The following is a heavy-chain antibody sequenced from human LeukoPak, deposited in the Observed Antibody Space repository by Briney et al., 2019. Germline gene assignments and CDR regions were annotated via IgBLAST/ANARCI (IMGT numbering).Heavy chain of an antibody. CDR2: ISSSSSYT. J-gene: IGHJ1*01. Sequence: KPGGSLRLSCAGSGFTFSDYYMSWIRQAPGKGLEWVSYISSSSSYTNYADSVEGRFTISRDNAKNSLYLQMNSLRAEDTAVYYCARALSSNITPFQHWGQGTLVTVSS. CDR3: ARALSSNITPFQH. V-gene: IGHV3-11*06. CDR1: GFTFSDYY. D-gene: IGHD6-13*01.